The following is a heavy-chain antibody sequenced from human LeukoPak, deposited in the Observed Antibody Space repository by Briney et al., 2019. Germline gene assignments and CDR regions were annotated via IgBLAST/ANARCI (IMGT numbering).Heavy chain of an antibody. D-gene: IGHD6-6*01. J-gene: IGHJ6*03. V-gene: IGHV1-46*01. CDR1: GYTFTSYY. Sequence: VASVKVSCKASGYTFTSYYMHWVRQAPGQGLEWMGIINPSGGSTSYAQKFQGRVTMTRDMSTSTVYMELSSLRSEDTAVYYCARVPIEYSSSPYYYYYYMDVWGKGTTVTVSS. CDR2: INPSGGST. CDR3: ARVPIEYSSSPYYYYYYMDV.